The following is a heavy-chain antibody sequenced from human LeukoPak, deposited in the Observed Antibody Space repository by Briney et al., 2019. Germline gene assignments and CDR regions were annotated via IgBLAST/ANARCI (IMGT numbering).Heavy chain of an antibody. CDR3: ARGGWYQYY. V-gene: IGHV4-4*07. J-gene: IGHJ4*02. CDR2: IYNTGST. D-gene: IGHD2-15*01. CDR1: GDSISTSY. Sequence: PSETLSLTCTVSGDSISTSYWSWIRQPAGKGLEWIGRIYNTGSTNYNPSLKSRVSMSVDTSKNQFSLNLSSVTAADTAVYYCARGGWYQYYWGQGTLVIVSS.